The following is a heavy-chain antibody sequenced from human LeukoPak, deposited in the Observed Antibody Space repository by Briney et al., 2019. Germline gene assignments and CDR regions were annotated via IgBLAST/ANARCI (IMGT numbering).Heavy chain of an antibody. D-gene: IGHD5-12*01. CDR3: ASDWGLRYFDY. CDR2: IYHSGST. J-gene: IGHJ4*02. V-gene: IGHV4-38-2*01. CDR1: GYSISSGYY. Sequence: SETLSLTCAVSGYSISSGYYWGWIRQPPGKGLEWIGSIYHSGSTYYNPSLKSRVTISVDTSKNQFSLKLSSVTAADTAVYYCASDWGLRYFDYWGQGTLVTVSS.